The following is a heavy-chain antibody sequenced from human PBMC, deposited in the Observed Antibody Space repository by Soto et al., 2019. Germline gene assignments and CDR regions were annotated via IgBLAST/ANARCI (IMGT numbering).Heavy chain of an antibody. V-gene: IGHV3-23*01. J-gene: IGHJ3*02. CDR3: ASPQGTCSGGSCSRGAFDI. D-gene: IGHD2-15*01. CDR2: ISGSGGST. Sequence: PGGSLRLSCAASGFTFSSYAMSWVRQAPGKGLEWVSAISGSGGSTYYADSVKGRFTISRDNSKNTLYLQMNSLRAEDTAVYYCASPQGTCSGGSCSRGAFDIWGQGTMVTVSS. CDR1: GFTFSSYA.